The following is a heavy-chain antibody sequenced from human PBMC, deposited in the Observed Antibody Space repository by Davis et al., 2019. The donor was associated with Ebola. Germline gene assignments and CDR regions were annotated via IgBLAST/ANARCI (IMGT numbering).Heavy chain of an antibody. D-gene: IGHD4-17*01. V-gene: IGHV3-7*01. CDR2: IKQDGSEK. CDR3: ARVGSTVTLFDY. CDR1: AFTFSSYW. Sequence: PGGSLRLSCAASAFTFSSYWMSWVRQAPGKGLEWVANIKQDGSEKYYVDSVKGRFTISRDNAKNSLYLQMNSLRAENAAVYYCARVGSTVTLFDYWGQGTLVTVSS. J-gene: IGHJ4*02.